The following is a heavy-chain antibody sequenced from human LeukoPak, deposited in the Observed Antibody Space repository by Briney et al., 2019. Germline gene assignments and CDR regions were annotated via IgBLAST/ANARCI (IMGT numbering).Heavy chain of an antibody. CDR2: IYYSGST. Sequence: SETLSLTCTVSGGSISSSSYYWGWIRQPPGKGLEWIGSIYYSGSTYYNPSLKSRVTISVDTSKNQFSLKLSSVTAADTAVYYCARVFGSSQEADYWGQGTLVTVSS. J-gene: IGHJ4*02. D-gene: IGHD6-6*01. CDR1: GGSISSSSYY. V-gene: IGHV4-39*07. CDR3: ARVFGSSQEADY.